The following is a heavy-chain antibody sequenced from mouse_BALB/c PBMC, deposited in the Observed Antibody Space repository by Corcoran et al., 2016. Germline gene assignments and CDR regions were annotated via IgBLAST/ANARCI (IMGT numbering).Heavy chain of an antibody. V-gene: IGHV14-3*02. J-gene: IGHJ1*01. D-gene: IGHD4-1*01. CDR3: ANWDWYFDV. CDR1: GFNIKDTY. Sequence: VKLKQSGPELVKPGASVKLTCTASGFNIKDTYMLWVMHRPEQGLEWIGRIDPANGNTKYDPKLQGKATIKADTSSNTAYLQRSSLTSEDTAVYFCANWDWYFDVWGAGATVTVSS. CDR2: IDPANGNT.